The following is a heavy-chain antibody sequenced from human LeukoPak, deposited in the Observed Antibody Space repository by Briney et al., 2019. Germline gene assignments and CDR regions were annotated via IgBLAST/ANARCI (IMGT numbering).Heavy chain of an antibody. CDR3: ARVESGGSWSYYYMDV. V-gene: IGHV1-18*01. CDR2: ISAYNGNT. CDR1: GYTFTNYD. D-gene: IGHD2-15*01. J-gene: IGHJ6*03. Sequence: ASVKVSCKASGYTFTNYDISWVRQAPGQGREWMGWISAYNGNTNYAQKLQGRVTMTTDTSTSTAYMELRSLRSDDTAVYYCARVESGGSWSYYYMDVWGKGTTVTVSS.